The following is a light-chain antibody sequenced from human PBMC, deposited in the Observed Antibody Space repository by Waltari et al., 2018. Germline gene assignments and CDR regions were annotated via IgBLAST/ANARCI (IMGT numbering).Light chain of an antibody. CDR2: GNN. J-gene: IGLJ3*02. CDR1: SSTIGAGYD. Sequence: QSVLTQPPSVSGAPGPRVAISCTGSSSTIGAGYDVHWYQRLPRTAPKLLIYGNNNRPSGVPDRFFGSTYGTSASLAITGLQAEDEADYYCQSYDTSLSVVFGGGTKLTVL. CDR3: QSYDTSLSVV. V-gene: IGLV1-40*01.